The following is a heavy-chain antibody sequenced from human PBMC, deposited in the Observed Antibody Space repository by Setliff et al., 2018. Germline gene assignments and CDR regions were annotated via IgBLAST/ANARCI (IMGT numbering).Heavy chain of an antibody. V-gene: IGHV1-3*01. Sequence: ASVKVSCKASGYTFTSYAMHWVRQAPGQRLEWMGWINAGNGNTKYSQKFQGRVTITRDTSASTAYMEPSSLRSEDTAVYYCAKGFWEYDFWSGYYSTDDDAFDIWGQGTMVT. CDR1: GYTFTSYA. CDR3: AKGFWEYDFWSGYYSTDDDAFDI. CDR2: INAGNGNT. D-gene: IGHD3-3*01. J-gene: IGHJ3*02.